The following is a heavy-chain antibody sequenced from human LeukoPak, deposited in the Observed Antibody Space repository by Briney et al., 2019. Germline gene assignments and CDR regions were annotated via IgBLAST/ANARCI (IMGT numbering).Heavy chain of an antibody. V-gene: IGHV4-38-2*01. CDR3: ARCISYYDFWSGYYSGTYFDY. CDR2: IYHSGST. CDR1: GGSFSGYY. D-gene: IGHD3-3*01. J-gene: IGHJ4*02. Sequence: SETLSLTCAVYGGSFSGYYWGWIRQPPGKGLEWIGSIYHSGSTYYNPSLKSRVTISVDTSKNQFSLKLSSVTAADTAVYYCARCISYYDFWSGYYSGTYFDYWGQGTLVTVSS.